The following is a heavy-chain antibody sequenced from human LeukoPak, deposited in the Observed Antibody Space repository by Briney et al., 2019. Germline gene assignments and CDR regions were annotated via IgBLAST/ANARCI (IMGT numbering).Heavy chain of an antibody. Sequence: GASVKVSCKASGYTFTGYYIHWVRQAPGQGLEWMGWINPNSGGTNYAQKFQGRVTMTRDTSISTAYMELSRLRSDDTAVYYCARHSGSYYGGAFDIWGQGTMVTVSS. D-gene: IGHD1-26*01. V-gene: IGHV1-2*02. CDR2: INPNSGGT. CDR1: GYTFTGYY. J-gene: IGHJ3*02. CDR3: ARHSGSYYGGAFDI.